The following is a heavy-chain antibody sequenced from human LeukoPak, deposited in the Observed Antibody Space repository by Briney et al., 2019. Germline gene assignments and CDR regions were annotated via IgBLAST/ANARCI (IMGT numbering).Heavy chain of an antibody. D-gene: IGHD1-26*01. CDR3: ARRRDSGSLQHFDY. CDR1: GFTFSDYY. V-gene: IGHV3-11*01. CDR2: ISSSGSII. Sequence: GGSLRLSCAASGFTFSDYYMSWIRQAPGKALECVSYISSSGSIIYYADSVKGRFTISRDNAKNSLYLQMNSLRAEDTAVYYCARRRDSGSLQHFDYWGQGTLVTVSS. J-gene: IGHJ4*02.